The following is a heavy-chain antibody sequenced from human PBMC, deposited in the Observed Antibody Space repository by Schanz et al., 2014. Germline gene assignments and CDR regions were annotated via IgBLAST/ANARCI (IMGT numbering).Heavy chain of an antibody. V-gene: IGHV3-66*01. D-gene: IGHD5-12*01. CDR2: IYSGGDT. CDR1: GFSVSSNF. J-gene: IGHJ3*01. Sequence: EVQLVESGGFFFPPFFSLLLSCAASGFSVSSNFMTWVRQAPGKGLEWVSLIYSGGDTNYAGSVKGRFTISRDSSKNTLFLQMNIRRPEDTAVYFCARDGGRDGYNLAFDVWGQGTLVTVSS. CDR3: ARDGGRDGYNLAFDV.